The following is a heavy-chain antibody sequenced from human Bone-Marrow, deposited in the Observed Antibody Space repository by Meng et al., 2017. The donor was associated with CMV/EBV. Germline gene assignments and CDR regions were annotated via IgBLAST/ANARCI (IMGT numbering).Heavy chain of an antibody. V-gene: IGHV4-59*01. CDR3: ARGNSSPWYYYYGMDV. D-gene: IGHD6-13*01. CDR2: IYYSGST. J-gene: IGHJ6*02. Sequence: SETLSLTCTVSGGSISSYYWSWIRQPPGKGLEWIGYIYYSGSTNYNPSLKSRVTISVDTSKNQFSLKLSSVTAADTAVYYCARGNSSPWYYYYGMDVWGQGTTVTVSS. CDR1: GGSISSYY.